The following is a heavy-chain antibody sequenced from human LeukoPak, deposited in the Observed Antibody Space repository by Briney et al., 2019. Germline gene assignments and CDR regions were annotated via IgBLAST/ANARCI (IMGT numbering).Heavy chain of an antibody. V-gene: IGHV1-69*04. D-gene: IGHD2-2*01. CDR2: IIPILGTA. CDR1: GGTFSNYG. CDR3: AKIPKGGYFDS. J-gene: IGHJ4*02. Sequence: ASVKVSCKASGGTFSNYGISWVRQAPGQGLEWMGRIIPILGTANYAQKFQGRVTITADKSTSTAYMELSSLRSEDTAVYYCAKIPKGGYFDSWGQGTLVTVSS.